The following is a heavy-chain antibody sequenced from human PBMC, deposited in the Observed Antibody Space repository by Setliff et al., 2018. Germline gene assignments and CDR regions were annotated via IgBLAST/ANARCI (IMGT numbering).Heavy chain of an antibody. CDR2: ISAYNGNT. CDR1: GYTFTSYG. D-gene: IGHD2-15*01. V-gene: IGHV1-18*01. CDR3: ARAVGYCSGGSCYKGDDH. J-gene: IGHJ4*02. Sequence: ASVKVSCKASGYTFTSYGISWVRQAPGQGLEWMGWISAYNGNTNYAQKLQGRVTMTTDTSTNTAYMEVRSLGSDDTAMYYCARAVGYCSGGSCYKGDDHWGQGTLVTVSS.